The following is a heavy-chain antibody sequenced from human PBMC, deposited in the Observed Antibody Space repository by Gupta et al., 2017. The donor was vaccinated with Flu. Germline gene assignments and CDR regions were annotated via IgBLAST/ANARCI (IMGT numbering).Heavy chain of an antibody. D-gene: IGHD3-16*02. CDR2: VSHIGST. J-gene: IGHJ4*02. V-gene: IGHV4-39*01. CDR1: GASIRSSSYY. Sequence: QLQLQESGPGLVRPSETLSLSCTISGASIRSSSYYWGWIRQTPEKGLEWIGGVSHIGSTSYTPSLMSRASISVDTSKSQFSLSLSSVTAADTAVYFCARQVIAFGGVVVTVDYWSRGTLVIVSS. CDR3: ARQVIAFGGVVVTVDY.